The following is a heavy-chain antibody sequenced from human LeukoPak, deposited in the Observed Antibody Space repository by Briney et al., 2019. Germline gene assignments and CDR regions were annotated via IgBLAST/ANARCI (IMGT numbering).Heavy chain of an antibody. CDR2: IKRKTDGGTT. CDR3: TTVKTYGGSDYYTRF. D-gene: IGHD3-22*01. CDR1: GFIFSNAW. Sequence: GGSLRLSCAASGFIFSNAWMSWVRQAPGKGLEWVGRIKRKTDGGTTGYAAPVKGRFTISRDDSKNTLYLQLNSLKTEDTAVYYCTTVKTYGGSDYYTRFWGQGTLVTVSS. V-gene: IGHV3-15*01. J-gene: IGHJ4*02.